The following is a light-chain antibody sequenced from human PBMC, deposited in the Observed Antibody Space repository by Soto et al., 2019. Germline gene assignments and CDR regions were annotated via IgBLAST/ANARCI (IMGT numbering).Light chain of an antibody. CDR1: SSDVGRYKY. CDR3: TSYSSSSTYVV. V-gene: IGLV2-14*01. Sequence: QSVLTQPASVSGFPGQSITISCTGTSSDVGRYKYVCWYQQLPGRAPRLMIYEVSNRPSGVSNRFSGSKSGNTASLTISGLQAEDEGDYYCTSYSSSSTYVVFGGGTKLTVL. J-gene: IGLJ2*01. CDR2: EVS.